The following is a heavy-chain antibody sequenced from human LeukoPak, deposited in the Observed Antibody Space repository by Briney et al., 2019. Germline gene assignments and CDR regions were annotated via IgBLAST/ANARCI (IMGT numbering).Heavy chain of an antibody. D-gene: IGHD3-10*01. J-gene: IGHJ5*02. CDR3: ARGNYGSGSYGLTNWFDP. CDR1: GFTFSTYW. Sequence: GGSLRLSCAASGFTFSTYWMHWVRHAPGKGLEWVSSISSSSSYIYYADSVKGRFTISRDNAKNSLYLQMNSLRAEDTAVYYCARGNYGSGSYGLTNWFDPWGQGTLVTVSS. CDR2: ISSSSSYI. V-gene: IGHV3-21*01.